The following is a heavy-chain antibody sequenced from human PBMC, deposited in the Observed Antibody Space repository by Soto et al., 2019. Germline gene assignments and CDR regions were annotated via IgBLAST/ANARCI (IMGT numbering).Heavy chain of an antibody. V-gene: IGHV1-46*01. Sequence: ASVKVSCKASGYTFTSYYMHWVRQAPGQGLEWMGIINPSGGSTSYAQKFQGRVTMTRDTSTSTVYMELSSLRSEDTAVYYCARDKALLWFGELLYEDYGMDVWGQGTTVTVSS. CDR1: GYTFTSYY. CDR2: INPSGGST. CDR3: ARDKALLWFGELLYEDYGMDV. D-gene: IGHD3-10*01. J-gene: IGHJ6*02.